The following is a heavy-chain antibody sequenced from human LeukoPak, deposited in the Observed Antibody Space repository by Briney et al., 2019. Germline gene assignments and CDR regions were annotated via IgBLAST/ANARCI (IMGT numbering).Heavy chain of an antibody. CDR2: ISSSGSSI. Sequence: GGSLRLSCAASGFTFSDYYMNWIRQAPGKGPEWVSYISSSGSSIYYADSVKGRFTISRDNAKNSLYLQMTSLRAEDTAVYYCATASSITAAGTFQHWGQGTLVTVSS. V-gene: IGHV3-11*01. D-gene: IGHD6-13*01. CDR3: ATASSITAAGTFQH. J-gene: IGHJ1*01. CDR1: GFTFSDYY.